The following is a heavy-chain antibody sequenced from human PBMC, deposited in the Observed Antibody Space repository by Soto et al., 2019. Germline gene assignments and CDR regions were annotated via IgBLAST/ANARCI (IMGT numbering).Heavy chain of an antibody. CDR2: ISAYNGNT. Sequence: QVQLVQSGTEVKKPGASVKVSCKASGFTFTSYAIIWVRQAPGLGLEGMGWISAYNGNTNYTQNLQGRFTMTTDTSASTAYLELRSLRSDDTAVYYCARDAGYDFSSGYYAGYLDYWGQGALVTVSS. V-gene: IGHV1-18*01. CDR3: ARDAGYDFSSGYYAGYLDY. D-gene: IGHD3-3*01. J-gene: IGHJ4*02. CDR1: GFTFTSYA.